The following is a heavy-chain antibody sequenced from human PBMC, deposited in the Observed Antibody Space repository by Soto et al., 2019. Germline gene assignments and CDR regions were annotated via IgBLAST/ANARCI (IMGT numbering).Heavy chain of an antibody. CDR2: FSFYGSNK. CDR3: ALIFWYDSSGYLPYFDY. CDR1: GFTFSSYA. D-gene: IGHD3-22*01. V-gene: IGHV3-30-3*01. J-gene: IGHJ4*02. Sequence: GGSLRLSCAASGFTFSSYAMHWVRQAPGKGLEWVAFFSFYGSNKFFADSVKGRFTISRDNSKNTLYLQMNSLRAEDTSVYYCALIFWYDSSGYLPYFDYWGQGTLVTVSS.